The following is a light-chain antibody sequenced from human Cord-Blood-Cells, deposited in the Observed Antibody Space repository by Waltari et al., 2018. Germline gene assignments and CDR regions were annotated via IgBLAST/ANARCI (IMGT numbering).Light chain of an antibody. CDR3: QQYNNWPFT. Sequence: EIVMTQPPATLSVSPGESATLSCRASQSVSSNLAWYQQKPGQAPRLLIYGASTRATGIPARFSGSGSGTEFTLTISSLQSEDFAVYYCQQYNNWPFTFGGGTKVEIK. V-gene: IGKV3-15*01. J-gene: IGKJ4*01. CDR2: GAS. CDR1: QSVSSN.